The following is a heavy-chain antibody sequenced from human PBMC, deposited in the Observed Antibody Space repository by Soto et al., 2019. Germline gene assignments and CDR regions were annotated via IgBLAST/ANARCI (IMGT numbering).Heavy chain of an antibody. J-gene: IGHJ5*02. CDR3: VRDHDFAFYT. CDR1: AFTFTDNP. Sequence: GLPLRRPCASSAFTFTDNPMNWVRLAQGKGLERASHIRSERATIYYADSVKGRFSISRDNARNSLYLHMNSLRDEDTAIYYCVRDHDFAFYTWRQGTLVTVSS. D-gene: IGHD3-3*02. CDR2: IRSERATI. V-gene: IGHV3-48*02.